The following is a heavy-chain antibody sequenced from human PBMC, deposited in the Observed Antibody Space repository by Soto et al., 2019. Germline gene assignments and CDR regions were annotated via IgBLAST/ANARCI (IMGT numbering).Heavy chain of an antibody. Sequence: PGGSLRLSCAASGFTFSSYAMNWVRQAPGKGLEWVSGISASGGSTYYADSVKGRFTISRDNSKNTLYLQMNSLRAEDTAVYYCAKRITLYGSIDYWDQGTLVTVSS. CDR1: GFTFSSYA. V-gene: IGHV3-23*01. CDR3: AKRITLYGSIDY. J-gene: IGHJ4*02. D-gene: IGHD2-2*02. CDR2: ISASGGST.